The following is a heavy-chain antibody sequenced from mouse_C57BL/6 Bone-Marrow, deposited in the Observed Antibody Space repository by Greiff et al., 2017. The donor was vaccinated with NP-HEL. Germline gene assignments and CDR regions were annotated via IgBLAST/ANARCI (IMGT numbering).Heavy chain of an antibody. V-gene: IGHV14-4*01. D-gene: IGHD2-2*01. Sequence: DVKLQESGAELVRPGASVKLSCTASGFNIKDDYMHWVKQRPEQGLEWIGWIDPENGDTEYASKFQGKATITADTSSNTAYLQLSSLTSEDTAVYYCTTGGTMVTTGFDYWGQGTTLTVSS. CDR1: GFNIKDDY. CDR2: IDPENGDT. CDR3: TTGGTMVTTGFDY. J-gene: IGHJ2*01.